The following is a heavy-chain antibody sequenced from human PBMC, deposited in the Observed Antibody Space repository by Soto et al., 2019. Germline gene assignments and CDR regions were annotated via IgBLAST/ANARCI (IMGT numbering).Heavy chain of an antibody. Sequence: SETLSLTCAVSGDSIRNYFWNWIRQSPEKGLEWIGYFYYSGSTNYNPSLSGRVTISLDTPKKQLSLRLSSVTAEDTAVYYCARADHWSGYYAFDYWGQGIQVTVSS. D-gene: IGHD3-3*01. V-gene: IGHV4-59*01. CDR2: FYYSGST. CDR1: GDSIRNYF. CDR3: ARADHWSGYYAFDY. J-gene: IGHJ4*02.